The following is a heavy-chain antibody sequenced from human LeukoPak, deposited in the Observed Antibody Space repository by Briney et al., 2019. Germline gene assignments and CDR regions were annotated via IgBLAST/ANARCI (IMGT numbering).Heavy chain of an antibody. CDR1: GASITTMSFY. D-gene: IGHD3-16*01. CDR2: IYTSGRI. Sequence: SQTLSLTCAVSGASITTMSFYWSWLRQPAGKGLEWIGRIYTSGRIDYNPSLKSRVTISLDTSKNQFSLSLTSVTAADTAVYYCATDPGSPGGSPLDKWGQGTLVTVSS. CDR3: ATDPGSPGGSPLDK. V-gene: IGHV4-61*02. J-gene: IGHJ4*02.